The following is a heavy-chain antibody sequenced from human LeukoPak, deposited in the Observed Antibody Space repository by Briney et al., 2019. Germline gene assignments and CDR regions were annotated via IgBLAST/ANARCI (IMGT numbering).Heavy chain of an antibody. CDR2: INPNSGGT. Sequence: AASVKVSCKASGYTFTGYYMHWVRQAPGQGLEWMGWINPNSGGTNCAQKFQGRVAMTRDTSISTAYMELSRLRSDDTAVYYCARDFVRYYDSSGYYYGYWGQGTLVTVSS. CDR3: ARDFVRYYDSSGYYYGY. J-gene: IGHJ4*02. D-gene: IGHD3-22*01. V-gene: IGHV1-2*02. CDR1: GYTFTGYY.